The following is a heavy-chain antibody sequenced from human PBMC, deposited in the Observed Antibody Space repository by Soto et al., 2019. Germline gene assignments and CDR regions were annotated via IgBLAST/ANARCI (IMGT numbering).Heavy chain of an antibody. Sequence: SETLSLTCTVSGGSISSYYWTWIRQPPGKGLEWIGYIYHSGSTIYNPSLKSRVTISVDTSKTKFSLELSSVTAADTAVYYCARQETSGLPARVFDVWGQGTMVTAS. D-gene: IGHD6-25*01. CDR2: IYHSGST. V-gene: IGHV4-59*08. J-gene: IGHJ3*01. CDR1: GGSISSYY. CDR3: ARQETSGLPARVFDV.